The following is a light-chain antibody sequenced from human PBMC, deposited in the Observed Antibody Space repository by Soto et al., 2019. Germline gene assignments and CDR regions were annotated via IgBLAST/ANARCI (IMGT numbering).Light chain of an antibody. CDR3: QQYDNL. CDR2: DAS. V-gene: IGKV1-33*01. Sequence: DIQMTQSPSSLSASVGDRVTITCQASQDISNYLNWYQQKPGKAPKLLIYDASNLETGVTSRFSGSGSGTDFTFTISSLQPEDIATYYCQQYDNLFGPGTKVDIK. CDR1: QDISNY. J-gene: IGKJ3*01.